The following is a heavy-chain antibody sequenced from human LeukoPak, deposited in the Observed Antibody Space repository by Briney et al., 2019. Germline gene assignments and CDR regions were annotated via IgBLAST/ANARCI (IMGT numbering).Heavy chain of an antibody. V-gene: IGHV4-39*07. CDR2: IYYSGST. CDR1: GGPISSSNYY. J-gene: IGHJ4*02. D-gene: IGHD1-26*01. CDR3: ARTNMYSGSSLDY. Sequence: PSETLSLTCTVSGGPISSSNYYWGWIRQPPGKGLEWIGSIYYSGSTYYNPSLKSRVTISVDTSKNQFSLKLSSVTAADTAVYYCARTNMYSGSSLDYWGQGTLVTVSS.